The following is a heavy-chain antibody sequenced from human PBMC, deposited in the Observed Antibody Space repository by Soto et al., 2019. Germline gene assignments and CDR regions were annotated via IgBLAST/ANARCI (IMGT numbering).Heavy chain of an antibody. CDR2: FIPLLDMA. Sequence: QVQVVQSGAEVKKPESSVKVACKPSGGTFNTYTVNWVRLAPGHGLEWMGRFIPLLDMANYAQKFQDRVTITADRSTFPAYTELNSLTSDDTAVYYCAITYCRDNSCPRDFDFWGPGTRVTVSS. D-gene: IGHD2-21*01. V-gene: IGHV1-69*02. CDR3: AITYCRDNSCPRDFDF. J-gene: IGHJ4*02. CDR1: GGTFNTYT.